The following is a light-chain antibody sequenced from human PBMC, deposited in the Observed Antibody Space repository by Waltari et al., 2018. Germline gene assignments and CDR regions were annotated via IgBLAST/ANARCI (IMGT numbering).Light chain of an antibody. CDR3: SSRDSGAHRHF. CDR2: GQN. Sequence: SSELTQDPAVSVALGQTVRITCQGDSLRSYYATWYQQKAGQAPILVIYGQNNRPSGIPDRFSGSYSGRTASLTITGAQAEDEADYYCSSRDSGAHRHFFGTGTKVTVL. J-gene: IGLJ1*01. V-gene: IGLV3-19*01. CDR1: SLRSYY.